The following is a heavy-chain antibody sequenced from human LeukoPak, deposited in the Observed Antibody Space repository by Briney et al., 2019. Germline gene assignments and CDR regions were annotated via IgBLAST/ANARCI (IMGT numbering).Heavy chain of an antibody. V-gene: IGHV1-18*01. Sequence: ASVKVSCKASGYTCTSYGISWVRQAPGQGLEWMGWISAYNGNTNYAQKLQGRVTMTTDTSTSTAYMELSSLRSEDTAVYYCARDGDAGTDDYWGQGTLVTVSS. D-gene: IGHD7-27*01. J-gene: IGHJ4*02. CDR1: GYTCTSYG. CDR3: ARDGDAGTDDY. CDR2: ISAYNGNT.